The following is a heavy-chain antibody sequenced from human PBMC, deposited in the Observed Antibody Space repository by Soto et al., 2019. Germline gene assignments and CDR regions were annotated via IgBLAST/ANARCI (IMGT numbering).Heavy chain of an antibody. CDR1: GFTFSSYW. D-gene: IGHD1-20*01. Sequence: GGSLTLSCAASGFTFSSYWMHWVRQAPGKGLVWVSRINSDGSSTSYSNSVKGRFTISRDNANNTLYLQMNSLRAEDTAVYYCARDDPIRGYYYYGMDVWGQGTTVTVSS. V-gene: IGHV3-74*01. CDR2: INSDGSST. CDR3: ARDDPIRGYYYYGMDV. J-gene: IGHJ6*02.